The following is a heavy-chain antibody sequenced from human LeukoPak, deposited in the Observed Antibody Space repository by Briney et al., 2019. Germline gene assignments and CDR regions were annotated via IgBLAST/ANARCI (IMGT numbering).Heavy chain of an antibody. V-gene: IGHV1-2*06. CDR1: GYTFTGYY. D-gene: IGHD3-16*02. CDR2: INPNSGGT. CDR3: AKAPPFRLGELSLFSN. Sequence: ASVKVSCKASGYTFTGYYMHWVRQAPGQGLEWVGRINPNSGGTNYAQKFQGRVTMTRDTSISTAYKELSRLRSDDTAVYYCAKAPPFRLGELSLFSNWGQGTLVTVSS. J-gene: IGHJ4*02.